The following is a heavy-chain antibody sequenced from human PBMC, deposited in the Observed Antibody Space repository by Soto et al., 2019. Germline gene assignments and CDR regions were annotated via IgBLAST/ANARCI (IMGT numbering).Heavy chain of an antibody. CDR2: ISAYNGNT. J-gene: IGHJ4*02. D-gene: IGHD6-13*01. V-gene: IGHV1-18*01. CDR1: GYTFTSYG. CDR3: ARECRAGNGDGSNYFDY. Sequence: ASVKVSCKASGYTFTSYGISWVRQAPGQGLEWMGWISAYNGNTNYAQKLQGRVTMTTDTSTSTAYMELRSLRSDDTAVYYCARECRAGNGDGSNYFDYWGQGTLVTVSS.